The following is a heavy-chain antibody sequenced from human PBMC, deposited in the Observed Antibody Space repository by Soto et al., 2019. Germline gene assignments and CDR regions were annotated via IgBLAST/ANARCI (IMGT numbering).Heavy chain of an antibody. D-gene: IGHD3-10*01. CDR1: GGHISSYY. CDR2: IYYSGST. CDR3: ARRYGGAFDI. Sequence: SETLSLTSTVSGGHISSYYWSWIRQPPGKGLEWIGYIYYSGSTNYNPSLKSRVTISVDTSKNQFSLKLSSVTAADTAVYYCARRYGGAFDIWGQGTMVT. J-gene: IGHJ3*02. V-gene: IGHV4-59*08.